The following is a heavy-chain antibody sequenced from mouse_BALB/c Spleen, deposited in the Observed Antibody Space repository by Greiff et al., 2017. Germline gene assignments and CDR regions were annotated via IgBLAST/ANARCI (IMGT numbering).Heavy chain of an antibody. V-gene: IGHV14-3*02. CDR3: APTGGVVYAMDY. Sequence: VQLQQSGAELVKPGASVKLSCTASGFNIKDSYMHWVKQRPEQGLEWIGRIDPANGNTKYDPKFQGKATITADTSSNTAYLQLSSLTSEDTAVYYCAPTGGVVYAMDYWGQGTSVTVSS. CDR2: IDPANGNT. J-gene: IGHJ4*01. CDR1: GFNIKDSY. D-gene: IGHD4-1*02.